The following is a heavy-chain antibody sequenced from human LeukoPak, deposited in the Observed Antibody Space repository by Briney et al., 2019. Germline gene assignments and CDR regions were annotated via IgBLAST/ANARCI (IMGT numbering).Heavy chain of an antibody. CDR3: ARDIFTYYYDSSGYLDY. Sequence: GGSLRLSCAASGFTFSSYWMSWVRQAPGKGLEWVANIKQDGSEKYYVDSVKGRFTISRDNAKNSLYLQMSSLRAEDTAVYYCARDIFTYYYDSSGYLDYWGQGTLVTVSS. V-gene: IGHV3-7*01. J-gene: IGHJ4*02. CDR2: IKQDGSEK. CDR1: GFTFSSYW. D-gene: IGHD3-22*01.